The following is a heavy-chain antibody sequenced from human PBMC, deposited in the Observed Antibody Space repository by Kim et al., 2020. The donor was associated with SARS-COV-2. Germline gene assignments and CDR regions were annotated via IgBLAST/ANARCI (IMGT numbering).Heavy chain of an antibody. CDR3: AKERVVVAATYYYGMDV. Sequence: GGSLRLSCAASGFTFSSYGMHWVRQAPGKGLEWVAVISYDGSNKYYADSVKGRFTISRDNSKNTLYLQMNSLRAEDTAVYYCAKERVVVAATYYYGMDVWGQGTTVTVSS. J-gene: IGHJ6*02. D-gene: IGHD2-15*01. V-gene: IGHV3-30*18. CDR1: GFTFSSYG. CDR2: ISYDGSNK.